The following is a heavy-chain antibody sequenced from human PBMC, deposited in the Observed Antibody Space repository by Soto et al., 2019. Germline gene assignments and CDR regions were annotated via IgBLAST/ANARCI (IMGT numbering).Heavy chain of an antibody. CDR3: ARSGIAAAQNYCYYYGMDV. CDR2: IYYSGST. J-gene: IGHJ6*02. CDR1: GGSISSYY. D-gene: IGHD6-13*01. Sequence: SETLSLTCTVSGGSISSYYWSWIRQPPGKGLEWIGYIYYSGSTNYNPSLKSRVTISVDTSKNQFSLKLSSVTAADTAVYYCARSGIAAAQNYCYYYGMDVWGQGTTVTVSS. V-gene: IGHV4-59*01.